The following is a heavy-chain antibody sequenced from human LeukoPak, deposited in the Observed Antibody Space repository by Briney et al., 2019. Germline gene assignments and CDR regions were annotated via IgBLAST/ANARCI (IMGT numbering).Heavy chain of an antibody. J-gene: IGHJ5*02. CDR1: GGSLSSSY. D-gene: IGHD6-19*01. CDR3: AREVAVAGNNWFDP. CDR2: IYYGAST. Sequence: PSETLSLTCTLSGGSLSSSYWSWIRQPPARGLEWIGYIYYGASTNYNPSLKSRVTMSVDPSQNHFSLKVSSVTAADTAVYFCAREVAVAGNNWFDPWGQGILVTVSS. V-gene: IGHV4-59*01.